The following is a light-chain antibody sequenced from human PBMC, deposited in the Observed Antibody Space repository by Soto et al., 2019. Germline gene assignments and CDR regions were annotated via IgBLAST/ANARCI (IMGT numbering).Light chain of an antibody. CDR2: DAS. CDR1: QSVSSY. V-gene: IGKV3-11*01. CDR3: QQRSNWPPD. J-gene: IGKJ3*01. Sequence: EIVLTQSPATLSLSPGERAILSCRASQSVSSYLAWYQQKPGQAPRLLISDASNRATGIPARFSGSGSGTDFTLIISSLEPEDFAVYYCQQRSNWPPDFGPGTKVDIK.